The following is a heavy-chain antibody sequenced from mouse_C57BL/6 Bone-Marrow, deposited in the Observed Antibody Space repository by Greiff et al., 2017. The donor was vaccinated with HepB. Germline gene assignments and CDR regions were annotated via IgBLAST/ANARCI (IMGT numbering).Heavy chain of an antibody. Sequence: QVQLQQPGAELVKPGASVKLSCKASGYTFTSYWMQWVKQRPGQGLEWIGEIDPSDSYTNYNQKFKGKVTLTVDTSSSTAYMQLSSLTSEDSAVYYCARKRDYAMDYWGQGTSVTVSS. V-gene: IGHV1-50*01. J-gene: IGHJ4*01. CDR1: GYTFTSYW. CDR3: ARKRDYAMDY. CDR2: IDPSDSYT.